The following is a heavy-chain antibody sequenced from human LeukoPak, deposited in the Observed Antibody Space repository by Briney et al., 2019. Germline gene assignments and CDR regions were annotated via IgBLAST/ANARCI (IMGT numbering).Heavy chain of an antibody. V-gene: IGHV3-23*01. D-gene: IGHD4-23*01. J-gene: IGHJ4*02. CDR1: GFTFNSYA. Sequence: PGGSLRLSCAASGFTFNSYAMSWVRQAPGKGLEWVSAIVGDTVTFYTDSVKGRFTISRENSKNTLYLQMNGLRAEDTAIYYCAKGSAQWELYDYWGQGTLVTVSS. CDR3: AKGSAQWELYDY. CDR2: IVGDTVT.